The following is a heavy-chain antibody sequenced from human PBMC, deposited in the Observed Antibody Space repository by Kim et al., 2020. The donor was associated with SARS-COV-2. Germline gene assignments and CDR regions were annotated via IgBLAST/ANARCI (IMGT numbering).Heavy chain of an antibody. J-gene: IGHJ3*01. D-gene: IGHD1-1*01. Sequence: GGSLRLSCSASGFTFNIYAMNWVRQAPGKGLEYVSTISHHGPNYADSVKCRFTISRVDSKSTLNLQMSSLRAETTAVYYWVKDQCNGNAMYDAFDLWCQG. V-gene: IGHV3-64D*09. CDR3: VKDQCNGNAMYDAFDL. CDR2: ISHHGP. CDR1: GFTFNIYA.